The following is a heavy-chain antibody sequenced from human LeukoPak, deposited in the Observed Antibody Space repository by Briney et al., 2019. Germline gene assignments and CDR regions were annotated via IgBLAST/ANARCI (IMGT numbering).Heavy chain of an antibody. D-gene: IGHD2-2*01. Sequence: ASVKVSCKASGGTFSSYAISWVRQAPEQGLEWMGRMIPILGIANYAQKFQGRVTITADKSTSTDYMELSSLRSEDTAVYYCARDHNFVVVPAALEYYYYGMDVWGQGTTVTVSS. J-gene: IGHJ6*02. CDR2: MIPILGIA. V-gene: IGHV1-69*04. CDR1: GGTFSSYA. CDR3: ARDHNFVVVPAALEYYYYGMDV.